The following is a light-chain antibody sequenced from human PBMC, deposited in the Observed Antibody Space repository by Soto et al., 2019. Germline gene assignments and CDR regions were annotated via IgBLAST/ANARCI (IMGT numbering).Light chain of an antibody. CDR3: LQHDSPPNL. Sequence: DIQMTQSPSSLSASVGDRVTITCRASQGIRNALAWYQKKPGRAPERLMYSASTLQSGVPSRFSGSGSGKKFTPTISTLQPEDFATYYCLQHDSPPNLFGRGPGLE. J-gene: IGKJ2*01. V-gene: IGKV1-17*01. CDR1: QGIRNA. CDR2: SAS.